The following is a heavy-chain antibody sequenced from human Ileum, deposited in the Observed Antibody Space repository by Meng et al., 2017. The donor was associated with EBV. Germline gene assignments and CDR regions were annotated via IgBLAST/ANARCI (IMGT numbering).Heavy chain of an antibody. CDR2: IYHSGST. J-gene: IGHJ4*02. CDR1: GGSIISSNW. D-gene: IGHD6-19*01. CDR3: ARVGQWLPIDY. V-gene: IGHV4-4*02. Sequence: LQESGPGLLRPSGTLSLTCAVSGGSIISSNWWSWVRQPPGKGLEWIGEIYHSGSTNYNPSLKSRVTMSVDKSKNQFSLNLSSVTAADTAVYYCARVGQWLPIDYWGQGTLVTVSS.